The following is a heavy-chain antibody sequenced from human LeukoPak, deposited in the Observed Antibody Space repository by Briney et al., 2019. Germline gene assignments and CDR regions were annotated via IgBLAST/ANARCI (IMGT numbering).Heavy chain of an antibody. J-gene: IGHJ4*02. Sequence: ASVKVSCKASGYTFTGYWMHWVRQAPGQGPEWRGVISPSGGSTIYAQKFKGRVTLTRDMSTSTDYLELSSLRSEDTAVYYCARVADYGGNSEFDYWGQGTLVTVSS. CDR2: ISPSGGST. D-gene: IGHD4-23*01. V-gene: IGHV1-46*01. CDR1: GYTFTGYW. CDR3: ARVADYGGNSEFDY.